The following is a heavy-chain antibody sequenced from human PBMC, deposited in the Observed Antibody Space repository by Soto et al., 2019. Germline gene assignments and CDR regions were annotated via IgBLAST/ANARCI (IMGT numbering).Heavy chain of an antibody. Sequence: PGGSLRLSCAASGFTFSNYAIHWVRQAPGKGLEWVAVISYDGSNKYYADSVKGRSTISRDNSKNTLYLQMNSLRAEDTAVYYCAKETDRVAAGPGYNWFDPWGQGTLVTVSP. CDR1: GFTFSNYA. D-gene: IGHD6-6*01. CDR2: ISYDGSNK. V-gene: IGHV3-30-3*01. J-gene: IGHJ5*02. CDR3: AKETDRVAAGPGYNWFDP.